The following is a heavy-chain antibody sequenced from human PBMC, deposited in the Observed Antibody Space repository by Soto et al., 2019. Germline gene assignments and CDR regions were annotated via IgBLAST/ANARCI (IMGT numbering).Heavy chain of an antibody. V-gene: IGHV4-39*07. Sequence: SETLSLTCTVSGGSISSSSYYWGWIRQPPGKGLEWIGSIYYSGSTYYNPSLKSRVTISVDTSKNQFSLKLSSVTAADTAVYYCALDFCSGYSSFDYWGQGTLVTVSS. J-gene: IGHJ4*02. CDR1: GGSISSSSYY. CDR2: IYYSGST. CDR3: ALDFCSGYSSFDY. D-gene: IGHD3-3*01.